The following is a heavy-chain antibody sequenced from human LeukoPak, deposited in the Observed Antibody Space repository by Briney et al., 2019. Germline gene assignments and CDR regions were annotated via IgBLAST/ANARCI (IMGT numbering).Heavy chain of an antibody. V-gene: IGHV1-18*01. CDR3: ARETGSSWYGWFDP. CDR1: GYTFTSYG. Sequence: ASVKVSCKASGYTFTSYGISRVRQAPGQGLEWMGWISAYNGNTNYAQKLQGRVTMTTDTSTSTAYMELRSLRSDDTAVYYCARETGSSWYGWFDPWGQGTLVTVSS. D-gene: IGHD6-13*01. CDR2: ISAYNGNT. J-gene: IGHJ5*02.